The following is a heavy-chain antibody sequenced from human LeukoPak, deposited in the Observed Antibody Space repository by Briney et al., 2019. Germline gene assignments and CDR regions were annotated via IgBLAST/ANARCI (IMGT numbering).Heavy chain of an antibody. CDR2: IIPIFGTA. V-gene: IGHV1-69*05. CDR1: GGTFSSYA. J-gene: IGHJ3*02. D-gene: IGHD1-14*01. Sequence: EASVKVSCKASGGTFSSYAISWVRQAPGQGLEWMGGIIPIFGTANYAQKFQGRVTITTDESMSTAYMELSSLRSEDTAVYYCAQPGNSNDAFDIWGQGTMITVSS. CDR3: AQPGNSNDAFDI.